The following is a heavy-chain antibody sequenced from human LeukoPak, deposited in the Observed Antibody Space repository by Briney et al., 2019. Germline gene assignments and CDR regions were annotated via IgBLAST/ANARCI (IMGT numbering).Heavy chain of an antibody. V-gene: IGHV3-7*01. CDR1: GFTFSSYW. Sequence: PGGSLRLSCAASGFTFSSYWMSWVRQAPGKGLEWVANIKQDGREKYYVDSVKGRFTIARDNAKNSLYPQMNSLRAEDTAVYYCAKHFYCSGGSCPLDYWGQGTLVTVSS. D-gene: IGHD2-15*01. J-gene: IGHJ4*02. CDR2: IKQDGREK. CDR3: AKHFYCSGGSCPLDY.